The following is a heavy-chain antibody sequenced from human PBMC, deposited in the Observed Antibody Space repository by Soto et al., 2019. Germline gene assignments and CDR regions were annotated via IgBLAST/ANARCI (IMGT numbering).Heavy chain of an antibody. CDR2: IYYAGST. CDR1: GGSMIIYY. J-gene: IGHJ6*02. Sequence: SDTLSLTCTVPGGSMIIYYWSWIRQPPGRGLEWIGFIYYAGSTKYNPSLNSRVTISVDTSKNQFSLKLSSVTAADTAVYYCARLYYYYGMDVWGQGTTVTVSS. CDR3: ARLYYYYGMDV. V-gene: IGHV4-59*08.